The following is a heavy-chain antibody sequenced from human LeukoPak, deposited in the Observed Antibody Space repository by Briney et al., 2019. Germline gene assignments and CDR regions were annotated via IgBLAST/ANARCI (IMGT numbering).Heavy chain of an antibody. J-gene: IGHJ4*02. CDR1: GGSISSSSYY. CDR2: IYYSGST. V-gene: IGHV4-39*07. D-gene: IGHD4-17*01. CDR3: ARDEHTYGDYDAPPHFDY. Sequence: SETLSLTCTVSGGSISSSSYYWGWIRQPPGKGLEWIGSIYYSGSTYYNPSLKSRVTISVDTSKNQFSLKLSSVTAADTAVYYCARDEHTYGDYDAPPHFDYWGQGTLVTVSS.